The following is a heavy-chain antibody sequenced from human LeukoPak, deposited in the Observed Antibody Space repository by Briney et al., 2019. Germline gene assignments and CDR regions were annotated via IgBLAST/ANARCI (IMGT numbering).Heavy chain of an antibody. CDR3: ARRATAGSCFDY. V-gene: IGHV3-11*01. J-gene: IGHJ4*02. CDR2: ISSGGSTI. CDR1: GFTFSDYY. D-gene: IGHD6-13*01. Sequence: GGSLRLSCAVSGFTFSDYYMSWIRQAPGKGLEWVSFISSGGSTISHADSVKGRVTISRDNAENSLYLQMNSLSAEDTAVYYCARRATAGSCFDYWGQGTLVTVSS.